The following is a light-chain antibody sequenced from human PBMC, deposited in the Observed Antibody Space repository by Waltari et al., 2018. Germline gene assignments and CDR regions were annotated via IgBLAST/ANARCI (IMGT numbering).Light chain of an antibody. CDR2: GKD. CDR1: SLRTSY. J-gene: IGLJ3*02. Sequence: SSELTQDPGVSVALGQTFTITCQGDSLRTSYATWYQLKPGQAPVLVIYGKDKRPSGIPDRLSGYSSGTTSSLTITGAQAEDEADYYCSSRNGRADQVVFAGGTKVTVL. CDR3: SSRNGRADQVV. V-gene: IGLV3-19*01.